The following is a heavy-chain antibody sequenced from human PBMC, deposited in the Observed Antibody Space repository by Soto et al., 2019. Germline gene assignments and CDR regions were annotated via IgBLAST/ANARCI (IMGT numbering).Heavy chain of an antibody. CDR3: ARGITGMGKHDQGYYYNGMDV. Sequence: QVQLVQSGAEVKKPGSSVKVSCKASGGTFSSYAISWVRQAPGQGLEWRGGIIPIFGTANYAQKFQGRVTLTTEKYTNTPYMELTSQRSEDTAVDSCARGITGMGKHDQGYYYNGMDVWGQGTTVTVSS. D-gene: IGHD1-20*01. J-gene: IGHJ6*02. CDR2: IIPIFGTA. CDR1: GGTFSSYA. V-gene: IGHV1-69*06.